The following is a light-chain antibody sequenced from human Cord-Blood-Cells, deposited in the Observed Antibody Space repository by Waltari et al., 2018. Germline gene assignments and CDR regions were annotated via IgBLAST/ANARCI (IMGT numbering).Light chain of an antibody. CDR3: SSYAGSNNFVV. V-gene: IGLV2-8*01. CDR1: SSDVGGYKS. CDR2: EVS. J-gene: IGLJ2*01. Sequence: QSALTQPPSASGSPGQSVTISCTGTSSDVGGYKSVSWYQKHPGKAPKLMIYEVSQRPSGVPDRFSGSKSGNTASLTVSGLQAEDEADYYCSSYAGSNNFVVFGGGTKLTVL.